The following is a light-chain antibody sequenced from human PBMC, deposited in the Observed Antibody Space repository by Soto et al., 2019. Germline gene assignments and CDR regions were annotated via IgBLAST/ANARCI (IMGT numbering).Light chain of an antibody. V-gene: IGLV2-14*01. J-gene: IGLJ3*02. CDR2: EVR. Sequence: QSALTQPASVSGCLGQSITISCTGSNRDIGAYNLVSWYQQYPDTAPKLIIDEVRNRHSGVSYRFTGSRSGNTASLTISALQADDESTFYCSSYTTTSTLLFGGGTTVTVL. CDR1: NRDIGAYNL. CDR3: SSYTTTSTLL.